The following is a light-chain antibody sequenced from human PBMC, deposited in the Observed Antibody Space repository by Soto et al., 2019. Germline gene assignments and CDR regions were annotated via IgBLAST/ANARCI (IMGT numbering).Light chain of an antibody. Sequence: IQLTQSPSSLSASVGDRVTITCRASQGISSYLAWYQQKPGKAPKLLIYAASTLQSGVPSRFSGSGSGTDFTLPISSLQPEDFATNYCQQLNSYPLTCGGGTKVEIK. V-gene: IGKV1-9*01. CDR2: AAS. J-gene: IGKJ4*02. CDR3: QQLNSYPLT. CDR1: QGISSY.